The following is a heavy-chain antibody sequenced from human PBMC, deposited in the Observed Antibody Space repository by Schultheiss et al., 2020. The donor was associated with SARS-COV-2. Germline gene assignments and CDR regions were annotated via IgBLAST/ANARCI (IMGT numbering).Heavy chain of an antibody. D-gene: IGHD3-9*01. Sequence: GGSLRLSCVASGFNFSNHAMSWVRQAPGKGLEWVSHIVRSGGGSTYYADSVKGRFTISRDNSKNTLYLQMNSLRAEDTAVYYCAKEQYFDWLGWFDPWGQGTLVTVSS. CDR1: GFNFSNHA. J-gene: IGHJ5*02. CDR2: IVRSGGGST. CDR3: AKEQYFDWLGWFDP. V-gene: IGHV3-23*01.